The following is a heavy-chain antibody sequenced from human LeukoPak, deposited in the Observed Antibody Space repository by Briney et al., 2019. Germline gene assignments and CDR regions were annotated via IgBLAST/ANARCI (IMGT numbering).Heavy chain of an antibody. D-gene: IGHD3-10*01. Sequence: GGSLRLSCAASGFTFSDHWMHWVRQAPGKGLEWVSYITSSGSTIHYADSVKGRFTISRDNAKDSLFLQMNSLRADDTAIYYCARVISGTYGLDYWGQGTLVTVSS. CDR1: GFTFSDHW. CDR3: ARVISGTYGLDY. CDR2: ITSSGSTI. J-gene: IGHJ4*02. V-gene: IGHV3-11*01.